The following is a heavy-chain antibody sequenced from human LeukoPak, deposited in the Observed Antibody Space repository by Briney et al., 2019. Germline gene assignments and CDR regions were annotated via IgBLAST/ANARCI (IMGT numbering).Heavy chain of an antibody. CDR1: GYTFTGYY. Sequence: ASVKVSCKASGYTFTGYYMHWVRQAPGQGLEWMGIINPSGGSTSYAQKFQGRVTMTRDTSTSTVYMELSSLRSEDTAVYYCAGRTRLRWVEDWGQGTLVTVSS. CDR3: AGRTRLRWVED. V-gene: IGHV1-46*01. CDR2: INPSGGST. J-gene: IGHJ4*02. D-gene: IGHD4-23*01.